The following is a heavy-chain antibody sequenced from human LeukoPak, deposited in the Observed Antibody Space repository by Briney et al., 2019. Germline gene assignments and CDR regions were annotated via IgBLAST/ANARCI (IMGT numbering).Heavy chain of an antibody. D-gene: IGHD5-18*01. V-gene: IGHV4-4*07. CDR3: ARGQKYTSGYTVTELGSRYSDY. Sequence: SETLSLTCTVSGGSISSYYWSWIRQPAGKGLEWIGRIYTSGRTNYNPSLKSRVTISVDTSKNWFSLRLTSATAADTAVYYYARGQKYTSGYTVTELGSRYSDYWGQGTLVTVSS. J-gene: IGHJ4*02. CDR2: IYTSGRT. CDR1: GGSISSYY.